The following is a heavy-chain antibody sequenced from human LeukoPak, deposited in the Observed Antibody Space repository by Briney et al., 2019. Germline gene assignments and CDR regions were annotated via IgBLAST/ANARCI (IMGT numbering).Heavy chain of an antibody. CDR3: ARGPLWFGELFFDY. Sequence: GGSLRLSCAASGFTFSSYSMNWVRQAPGKGLEWVSSISSSSSYIHYADSVKGRFTISRDNAKNSLYLQMNSLRAEDTAVYCCARGPLWFGELFFDYWGQGTLVTVSS. D-gene: IGHD3-10*01. CDR1: GFTFSSYS. CDR2: ISSSSSYI. V-gene: IGHV3-21*01. J-gene: IGHJ4*02.